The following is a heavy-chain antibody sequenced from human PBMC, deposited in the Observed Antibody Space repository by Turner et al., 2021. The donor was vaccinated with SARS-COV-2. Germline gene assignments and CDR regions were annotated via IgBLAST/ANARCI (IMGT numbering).Heavy chain of an antibody. V-gene: IGHV4-59*08. CDR3: ARQSSGWYLPYFDY. CDR2: IYYSGST. J-gene: IGHJ4*02. D-gene: IGHD6-19*01. CDR1: GGSISSYY. Sequence: QVQLQESGPGLVKPSETLSLTCTVSGGSISSYYWSWFRQPPGKGLDWIGYIYYSGSTNYNPSLKSRVTISVDTSKNQFSLKLSSVTAADTAVYYCARQSSGWYLPYFDYWGQGTLVTVSS.